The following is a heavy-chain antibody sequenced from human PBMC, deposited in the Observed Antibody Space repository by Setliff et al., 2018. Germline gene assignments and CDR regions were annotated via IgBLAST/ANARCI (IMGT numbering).Heavy chain of an antibody. CDR3: TREASVDFWSGYPYYYYMDV. CDR2: IRSKAYGGTT. V-gene: IGHV3-49*04. J-gene: IGHJ6*03. CDR1: GFTFGDYA. Sequence: PWGSLRLSCTASGFTFGDYAMSWVRQAPGKGLEWVGFIRSKAYGGTTEYAASVKGRFTISRDDSKSIAYLQMNSLKTEDTAVYYCTREASVDFWSGYPYYYYMDVWGKGTTVTVS. D-gene: IGHD3-3*01.